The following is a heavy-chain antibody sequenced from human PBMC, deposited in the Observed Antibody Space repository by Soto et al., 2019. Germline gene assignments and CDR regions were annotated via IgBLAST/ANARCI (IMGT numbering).Heavy chain of an antibody. J-gene: IGHJ4*02. D-gene: IGHD6-25*01. Sequence: GGSLRLSCTASGFTFSNYAMSWVRQAPGMGLEWVSTISDSGVNTFFGDSMKDRFTISRDNSKSTVYLQLNTVRAEDTAIYYCARAIGADFFDYWGQGTLVTVSS. CDR3: ARAIGADFFDY. CDR1: GFTFSNYA. CDR2: ISDSGVNT. V-gene: IGHV3-23*01.